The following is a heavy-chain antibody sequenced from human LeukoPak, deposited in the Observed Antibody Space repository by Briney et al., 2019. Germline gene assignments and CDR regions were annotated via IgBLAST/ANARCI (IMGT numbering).Heavy chain of an antibody. CDR2: ISGSGGGT. D-gene: IGHD3-3*01. J-gene: IGHJ4*02. Sequence: GSLRLSCAASGFTFSSYAMSWVRQAPGKGLEWVSAISGSGGGTYYADSVKGRFTISRDNSKNTLYLQMNSLRAEDTAVYYCAKDRGLYYDFWSGYYEGWGQGTLVTVSS. CDR3: AKDRGLYYDFWSGYYEG. CDR1: GFTFSSYA. V-gene: IGHV3-23*01.